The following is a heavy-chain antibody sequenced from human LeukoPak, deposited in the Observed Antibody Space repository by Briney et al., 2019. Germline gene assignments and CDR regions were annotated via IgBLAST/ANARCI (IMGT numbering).Heavy chain of an antibody. D-gene: IGHD5-12*01. CDR3: ARKSRGYDFPWFDP. V-gene: IGHV4-31*03. J-gene: IGHJ5*02. CDR2: IYSIGST. CDR1: GGSIRSDGYY. Sequence: SQTLSLTCTVSGGSIRSDGYYWGWIRQHPEKGLEWIGHIYSIGSTYYNPSLKSRVTISVDPSKNQFSLNLTAVTAADTAVYYCARKSRGYDFPWFDPWGQGILGTVSS.